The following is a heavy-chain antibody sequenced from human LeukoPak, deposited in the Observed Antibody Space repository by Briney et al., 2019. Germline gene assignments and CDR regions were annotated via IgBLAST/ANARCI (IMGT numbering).Heavy chain of an antibody. D-gene: IGHD1-7*01. V-gene: IGHV3-30*18. CDR3: AKVRVVFNWNYAYYFDY. J-gene: IGHJ4*02. CDR2: ISYDGSDR. CDR1: RFTFSSYG. Sequence: GGSLRLSCAASRFTFSSYGMHWVRQAPGKGLDWVALISYDGSDRYYADSVKGRFTISRDNSKNTLYLQMNSLRPEDTAVYYRAKVRVVFNWNYAYYFDYWGQGTLVTVSS.